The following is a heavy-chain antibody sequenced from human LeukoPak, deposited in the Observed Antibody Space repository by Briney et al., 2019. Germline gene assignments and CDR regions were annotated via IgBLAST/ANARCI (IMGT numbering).Heavy chain of an antibody. CDR1: RGSLSSYY. D-gene: IGHD6-19*01. V-gene: IGHV4-4*07. CDR2: IYTSGST. Sequence: SETLSLTCTDSRGSLSSYYWSWLRHPAGKGLEWIGRIYTSGSTNYNPSLKSRVTMSVDTSKHQFSLKLSSVTAADTAVYYCARDPSFSSGWYYPYFDYWGQGTLVTVSS. J-gene: IGHJ4*02. CDR3: ARDPSFSSGWYYPYFDY.